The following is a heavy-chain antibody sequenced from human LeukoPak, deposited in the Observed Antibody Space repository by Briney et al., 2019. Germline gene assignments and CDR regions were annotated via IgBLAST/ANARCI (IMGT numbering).Heavy chain of an antibody. CDR2: IYHSGST. J-gene: IGHJ4*02. CDR1: GYSISSGYY. V-gene: IGHV4-38-2*01. CDR3: ARRSGYDRLFDY. D-gene: IGHD5-12*01. Sequence: NPSETLSLTCAVSGYSISSGYYWGWIRQPPGKGLEWIGSIYHSGSTYYNPSLKSRVTISVDTSKNQFSLKLSSVTAADTAVYYCARRSGYDRLFDYWGQGTQVTVSS.